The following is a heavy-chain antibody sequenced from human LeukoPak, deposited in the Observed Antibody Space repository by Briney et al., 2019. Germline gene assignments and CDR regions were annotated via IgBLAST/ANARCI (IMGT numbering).Heavy chain of an antibody. Sequence: GGSLRLSCAASGFTFSSYEMNWVRQAPGKGLEWVSYITSSGSTIYYADSVKGRFTISRDNAKNSLYLQMNSLRAEDTAVYYCAREGALTVTKDAFDIWGQGTMVTVSS. V-gene: IGHV3-48*03. CDR2: ITSSGSTI. CDR3: AREGALTVTKDAFDI. CDR1: GFTFSSYE. J-gene: IGHJ3*02. D-gene: IGHD4-17*01.